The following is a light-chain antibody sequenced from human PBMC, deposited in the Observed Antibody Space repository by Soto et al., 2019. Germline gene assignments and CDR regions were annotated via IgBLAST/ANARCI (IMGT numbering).Light chain of an antibody. CDR2: GAS. J-gene: IGKJ4*01. Sequence: FVLTQCPCTLSLSPGGIATLSCRASQTVRNNYLAWYQQKPGQAPRLLIYGASTRATGIPARFSGSGSGTEFTLTISSLQSEDFAVYYCQQYNNWPPLTFGGGTKVDIK. CDR3: QQYNNWPPLT. CDR1: QTVRNN. V-gene: IGKV3-15*01.